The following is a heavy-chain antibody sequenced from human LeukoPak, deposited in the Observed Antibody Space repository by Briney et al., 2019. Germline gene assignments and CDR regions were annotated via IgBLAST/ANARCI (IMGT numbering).Heavy chain of an antibody. J-gene: IGHJ6*02. CDR1: GFTFSSFG. CDR2: VWYDGSNK. CDR3: ARDVVAATQTFSYGMDV. D-gene: IGHD2-15*01. V-gene: IGHV3-33*01. Sequence: GGSLRLSCAASGFTFSSFGIHWVRQAPGKGLEWVAIVWYDGSNKYYADSVKGRFTISRDKSKNTMYMQMNSLRAEDTAVYYCARDVVAATQTFSYGMDVWGQGTTVTVSS.